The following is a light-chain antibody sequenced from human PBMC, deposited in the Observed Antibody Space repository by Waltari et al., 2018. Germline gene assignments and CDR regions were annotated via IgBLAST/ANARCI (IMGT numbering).Light chain of an antibody. V-gene: IGKV1-16*01. CDR2: AAT. J-gene: IGKJ2*01. CDR1: QSIASY. Sequence: DIQMTQSPSSLSASVGDRVTITCRASQSIASYLNWYQKKPGEAPKVLIFAATSLQSGVPSRFSGSGSGTEFTLTISSLQPDDFATYYCQQYNSYPYTFGQGTKLEIK. CDR3: QQYNSYPYT.